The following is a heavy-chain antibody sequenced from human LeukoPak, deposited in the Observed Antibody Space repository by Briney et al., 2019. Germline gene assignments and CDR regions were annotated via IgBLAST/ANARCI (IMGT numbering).Heavy chain of an antibody. CDR1: GFRFSTYG. CDR2: VWFDGSNS. CDR3: ARFAGSDYTGSFDL. D-gene: IGHD3-10*01. Sequence: PGTSLRLFCAGSGFRFSTYGMHWVRQAPGKGLEWLGYVWFDGSNSDYVDPVKGRFTISRDNSKNTVFLQMNSLRAEDTAVYHCARFAGSDYTGSFDLWGQGTPVTVSS. V-gene: IGHV3-33*01. J-gene: IGHJ4*02.